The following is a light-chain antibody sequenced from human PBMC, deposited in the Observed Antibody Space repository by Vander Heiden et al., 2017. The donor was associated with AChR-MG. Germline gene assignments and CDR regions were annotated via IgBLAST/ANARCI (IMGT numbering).Light chain of an antibody. V-gene: IGLV1-47*01. J-gene: IGLJ3*02. CDR1: SSNIGSRY. Sequence: QSVLTQPPSASGTPGPRVTISCSGSSSNIGSRYVYWYQQLPGTAPKLLIYRNNQRPSGVPDRFSGSKSGTSASLAISGLRSEDEADYYCAAWDDSLSGPMFGGGTKLTVL. CDR3: AAWDDSLSGPM. CDR2: RNN.